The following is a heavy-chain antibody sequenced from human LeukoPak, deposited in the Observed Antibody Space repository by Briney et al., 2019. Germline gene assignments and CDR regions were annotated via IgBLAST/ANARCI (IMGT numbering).Heavy chain of an antibody. J-gene: IGHJ4*02. CDR2: ISGSGSTI. Sequence: GGTLRISCATSGFTFSSYEINCVPQAPGKGLDWLSYISGSGSTIVYADSVKGRFTISRDNTKNSMYLQMIRLRAVDTAIYFCARYAVMAADVCRTAWYYFGCWGQGTLVTVSA. V-gene: IGHV3-48*03. CDR1: GFTFSSYE. D-gene: IGHD2-8*02. CDR3: ARYAVMAADVCRTAWYYFGC.